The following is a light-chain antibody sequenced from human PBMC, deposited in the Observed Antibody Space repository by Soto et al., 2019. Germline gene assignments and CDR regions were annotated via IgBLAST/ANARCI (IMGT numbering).Light chain of an antibody. Sequence: QSALTQPASVSGSPGQSITISCTGTSSDVGNYNLVSWYQHHPGKAPKLMIYDGSKRPSGVSNRFSGSKAGNTASLTISGLQAEEECDYYCCTYATTSTYVFGTRTKVTVL. CDR1: SSDVGNYNL. CDR3: CTYATTSTYV. J-gene: IGLJ1*01. CDR2: DGS. V-gene: IGLV2-23*01.